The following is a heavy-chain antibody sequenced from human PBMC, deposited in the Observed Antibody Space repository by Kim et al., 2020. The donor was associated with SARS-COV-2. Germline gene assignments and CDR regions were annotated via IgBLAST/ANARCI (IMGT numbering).Heavy chain of an antibody. V-gene: IGHV3-23*01. Sequence: GGSLRLSCAASGFTFSSYAMSWVRQAPGKGLEWVSAISGSGGSTYSADSVKGRFTISRDNSKNTLYLQMNSLRAEETAVYSCAKSFDYSTIRVWFDPWGQGTLVTVSS. CDR2: ISGSGGST. CDR3: AKSFDYSTIRVWFDP. CDR1: GFTFSSYA. J-gene: IGHJ5*02. D-gene: IGHD3-16*01.